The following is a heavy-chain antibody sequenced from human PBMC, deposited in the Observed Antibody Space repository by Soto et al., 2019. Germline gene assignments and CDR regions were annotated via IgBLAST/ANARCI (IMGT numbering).Heavy chain of an antibody. CDR1: GFTVSSNY. J-gene: IGHJ6*03. Sequence: PGGSLRLSCAASGFTVSSNYMSWVRQAPGKGLEWVSVIYSGGSTYYADSVKGRFTISRHNSKNALYLQMNSLRAEDTAVYYCARDRVKLGELYCSSTSCYDYYYMDVWGKGTKVTVSS. V-gene: IGHV3-53*04. CDR3: ARDRVKLGELYCSSTSCYDYYYMDV. CDR2: IYSGGST. D-gene: IGHD2-2*01.